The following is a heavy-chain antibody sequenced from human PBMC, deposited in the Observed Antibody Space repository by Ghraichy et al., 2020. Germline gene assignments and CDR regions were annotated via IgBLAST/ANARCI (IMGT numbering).Heavy chain of an antibody. D-gene: IGHD6-19*01. CDR2: IYHSGSA. J-gene: IGHJ4*02. CDR3: ARHIAVATTRGFHY. CDR1: GGSITDNW. V-gene: IGHV4/OR15-8*01. Sequence: SETLSLTCAVSGGSITDNWWSWVRQPPGKGLEWIGEIYHSGSANYNPSLKSRVTISVDKSKNQFSVELNSVTAADTAIYYCARHIAVATTRGFHYWGQGALVAVPS.